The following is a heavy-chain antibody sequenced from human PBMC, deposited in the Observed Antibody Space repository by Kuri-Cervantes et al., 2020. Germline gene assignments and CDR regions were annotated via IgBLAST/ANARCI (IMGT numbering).Heavy chain of an antibody. J-gene: IGHJ4*02. Sequence: GGSLRLSCAASGFTASSNYMNWVRQTPGKGLEWVSVIYSGGITYYADSVQGRFTISRDNSKNTLYLQMNSLRAEDTAVYYCARGGFFDYWGQGPLVTVSS. CDR2: IYSGGIT. V-gene: IGHV3-53*03. CDR3: ARGGFFDY. D-gene: IGHD3-16*01. CDR1: GFTASSNY.